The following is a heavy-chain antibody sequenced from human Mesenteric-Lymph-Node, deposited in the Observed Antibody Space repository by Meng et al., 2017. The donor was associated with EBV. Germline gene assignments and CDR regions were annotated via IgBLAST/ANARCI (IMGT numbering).Heavy chain of an antibody. CDR3: ARGSHYTWDV. J-gene: IGHJ4*02. CDR2: IFHAGNT. V-gene: IGHV4-4*02. D-gene: IGHD3-16*01. Sequence: VQLQEWGQGLVKPSGTLSLTCGVSGDSIISTDTWWSWVRQPPGKGLEWIGEIFHAGNTNYNPSLKSQVTMSVDTSKNQFSLNLSSVTAADSAVYYCARGSHYTWDVWGQGTLVTVSS. CDR1: GDSIISTDTW.